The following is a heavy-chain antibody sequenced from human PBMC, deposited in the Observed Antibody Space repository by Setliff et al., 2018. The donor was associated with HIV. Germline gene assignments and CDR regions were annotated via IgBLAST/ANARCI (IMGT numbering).Heavy chain of an antibody. V-gene: IGHV3-30*02. CDR3: AKDPFTSSWYGFDY. Sequence: GGSLRLSCAASGFIFDRYGMHWVRQAPGKGLEWVALIWYDGSHETYADSVRGRFSISRDNSKNTLYLQMDSLRPEDTGFYYCAKDPFTSSWYGFDYWGQGALVSVSS. D-gene: IGHD6-13*01. J-gene: IGHJ4*02. CDR1: GFIFDRYG. CDR2: IWYDGSHE.